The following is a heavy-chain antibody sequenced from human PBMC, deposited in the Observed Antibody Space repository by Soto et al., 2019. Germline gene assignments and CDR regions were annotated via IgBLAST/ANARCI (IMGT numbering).Heavy chain of an antibody. D-gene: IGHD3-22*01. CDR1: GYTFTSYG. V-gene: IGHV1-18*01. J-gene: IGHJ6*02. CDR2: ISAYNGNT. CDR3: ARSMVITDSDYYYGMDV. Sequence: ASVKVSCKASGYTFTSYGISWVRQAPGQGLEWMGWISAYNGNTNYAQKLQGRVTMTTDTSTSTAYMELRSLRSDDTAVYYCARSMVITDSDYYYGMDVWGQGTTVTVSS.